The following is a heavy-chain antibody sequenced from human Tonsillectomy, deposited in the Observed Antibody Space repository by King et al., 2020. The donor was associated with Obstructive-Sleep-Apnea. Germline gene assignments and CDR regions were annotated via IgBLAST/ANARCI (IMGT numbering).Heavy chain of an antibody. J-gene: IGHJ4*02. V-gene: IGHV3-15*01. CDR2: IKSKTDGGTT. CDR1: GFTFSNAW. CDR3: TASVFWSGYYRGY. Sequence: VQLVESGGGLVKPGGSLRLSCAASGFTFSNAWRSWVRQAPGKGLEWVGRIKSKTDGGTTDYASPVKGRFTISRDDSKNTLYLQMNSLKTEDTALYYCTASVFWSGYYRGYWGQGTLVTVSS. D-gene: IGHD3-3*01.